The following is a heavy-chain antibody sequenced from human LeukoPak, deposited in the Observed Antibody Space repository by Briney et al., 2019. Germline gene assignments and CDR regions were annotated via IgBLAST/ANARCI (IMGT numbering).Heavy chain of an antibody. D-gene: IGHD1-26*01. J-gene: IGHJ6*04. V-gene: IGHV4-4*02. CDR3: ARLREDGPSPYYYYGMDV. Sequence: SGTLSLTCAVSGGSISSSNWWSWVRQPPGKGLEWIGEIYHSGSTNYNPSLKSRVTISVDKSKNQFSLKLSSVTAADTAVYYCARLREDGPSPYYYYGMDVWGKGTTVTVSS. CDR2: IYHSGST. CDR1: GGSISSSNW.